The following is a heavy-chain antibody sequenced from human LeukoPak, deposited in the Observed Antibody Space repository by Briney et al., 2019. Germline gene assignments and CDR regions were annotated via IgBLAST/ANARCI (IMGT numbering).Heavy chain of an antibody. J-gene: IGHJ6*03. CDR3: ARLLVPAAPGLGYMDV. D-gene: IGHD2-2*01. CDR2: IYTSGST. V-gene: IGHV4-4*07. CDR1: GGSISSYY. Sequence: SETLSLTCTVSGGSISSYYWSWIWQPAGKGLEWIGRIYTSGSTNYNPSLKSRVTMSVDTSKNQFSLKLSSVTAADTAVYYCARLLVPAAPGLGYMDVWGKGTTVTVSS.